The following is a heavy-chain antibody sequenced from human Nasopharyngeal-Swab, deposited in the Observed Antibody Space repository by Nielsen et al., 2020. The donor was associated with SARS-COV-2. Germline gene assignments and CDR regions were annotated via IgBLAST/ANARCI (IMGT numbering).Heavy chain of an antibody. CDR2: IKQDGSEK. D-gene: IGHD3-3*01. Sequence: GESLKISCAASGFIFTNFWMTWVRQAPGKGLEWVANIKQDGSEKYYVDSVKGRFTISRDNAKNSLYLQMNSLRAEDTAVYYCATQGRDDFWSGYSPFDYWGQGTLVTVSS. V-gene: IGHV3-7*01. CDR1: GFIFTNFW. J-gene: IGHJ4*02. CDR3: ATQGRDDFWSGYSPFDY.